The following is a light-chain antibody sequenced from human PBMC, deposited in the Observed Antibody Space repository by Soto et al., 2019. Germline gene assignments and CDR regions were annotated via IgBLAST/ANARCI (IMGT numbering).Light chain of an antibody. CDR3: GTWDSGLSVVV. J-gene: IGLJ2*01. Sequence: QSVLTQPPSVSAAPGQKVTISCSASNSNIGNKDVSWYQQFPGTAPKLLIYDNNRRPSGIPDRFSASKSGTLATLAITGLQTGDEADYYCGTWDSGLSVVVFGGGTKVTVL. CDR1: NSNIGNKD. V-gene: IGLV1-51*01. CDR2: DNN.